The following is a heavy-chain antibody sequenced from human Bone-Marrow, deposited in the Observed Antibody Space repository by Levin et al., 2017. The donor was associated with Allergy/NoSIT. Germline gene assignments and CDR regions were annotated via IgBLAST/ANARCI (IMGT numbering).Heavy chain of an antibody. CDR2: IYYSGST. V-gene: IGHV4-59*01. D-gene: IGHD6-13*01. J-gene: IGHJ5*02. CDR3: ARSSSWYRRGHNWFDP. Sequence: SQTLSLTCTVSGGSISSSYWSWIRPPPGKGLEWIGYIYYSGSTNYNPSLKSRVTISVDTSKNQFSLKLSSVTAADTAVYYCARSSSWYRRGHNWFDPWGQGTLVTVSS. CDR1: GGSISSSY.